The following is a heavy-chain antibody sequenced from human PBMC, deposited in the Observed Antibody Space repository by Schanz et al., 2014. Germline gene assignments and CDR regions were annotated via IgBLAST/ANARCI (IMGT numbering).Heavy chain of an antibody. J-gene: IGHJ3*02. CDR3: AKGRFGELSAFDI. D-gene: IGHD3-10*01. Sequence: EVQLVESGGGLVQPGGSLRLSCAASTFTFSSDWMSWVRQAPGKGLEWVSSISSGGGSTYYADSVKGRFTISRDNSKNTLYLQMNSLRAEDTAVYYCAKGRFGELSAFDIWGQGTMVTVSS. CDR2: ISSGGGST. V-gene: IGHV3-23*04. CDR1: TFTFSSDW.